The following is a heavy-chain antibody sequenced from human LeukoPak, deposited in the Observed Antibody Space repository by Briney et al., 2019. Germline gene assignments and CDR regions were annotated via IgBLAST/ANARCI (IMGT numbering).Heavy chain of an antibody. V-gene: IGHV3-7*01. CDR1: GFTFRIYW. CDR3: ARAPHLVGATPSFDY. CDR2: INQDGNEK. Sequence: GGSLRLSCAASGFTFRIYWLRWVRQAPGKGREWVANINQDGNEKYYVDSVKGRFTISRDIAKNSLYLQMNSLRAEDTAVYYCARAPHLVGATPSFDYWGQGTLVTVSS. D-gene: IGHD1-26*01. J-gene: IGHJ4*02.